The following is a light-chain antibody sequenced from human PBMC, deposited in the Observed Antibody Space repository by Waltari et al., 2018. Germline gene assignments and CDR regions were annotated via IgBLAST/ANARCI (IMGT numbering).Light chain of an antibody. CDR3: CSYAGSITFWV. Sequence: QSALTQPRSVSGSPGQSVTISCTGTSSDVGGYNYVSWYQHHPGKAPKLIIYDVPKRPSGVPDRFSASKSDNTASLTISGLQAEDEADDYCCSYAGSITFWVFGGGTKLTVL. J-gene: IGLJ3*02. CDR1: SSDVGGYNY. V-gene: IGLV2-11*01. CDR2: DVP.